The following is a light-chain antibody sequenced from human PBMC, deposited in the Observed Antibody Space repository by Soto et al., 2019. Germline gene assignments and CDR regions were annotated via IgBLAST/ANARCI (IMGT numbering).Light chain of an antibody. Sequence: DIQMTQSPSTLSASVGDRVTISCRASQSISDWLAWFQQKPGKAPNLLIYTGSSLQSGVPSRFSGSGSGTDFTHTINSLQPEDFATYYCQQAASFPITFGQGTRLEIK. V-gene: IGKV1-12*01. CDR2: TGS. CDR1: QSISDW. CDR3: QQAASFPIT. J-gene: IGKJ5*01.